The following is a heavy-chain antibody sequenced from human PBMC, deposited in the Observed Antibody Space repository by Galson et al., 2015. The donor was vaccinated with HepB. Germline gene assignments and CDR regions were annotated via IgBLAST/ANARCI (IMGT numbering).Heavy chain of an antibody. Sequence: SVKVSCKASGGTFSSYAISWVRQAPGQGLEWMGGIIPIFGTANYAQKFQGRVTITADESTSTAYMELSSLRSEDTAVYYCARSLVYGEYQLPDFDYWGQGTLVTVSS. CDR2: IIPIFGTA. V-gene: IGHV1-69*13. D-gene: IGHD2-2*01. CDR1: GGTFSSYA. J-gene: IGHJ4*02. CDR3: ARSLVYGEYQLPDFDY.